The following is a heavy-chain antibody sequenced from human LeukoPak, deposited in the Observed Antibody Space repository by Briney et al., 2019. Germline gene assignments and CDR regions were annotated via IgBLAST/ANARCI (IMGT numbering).Heavy chain of an antibody. D-gene: IGHD1-26*01. CDR3: ARGRWALIVGATHFDY. J-gene: IGHJ4*02. CDR2: INHSGST. Sequence: SETLSLTCAVYGGSFGGYYWSWIRQPPGKGLEWIGEINHSGSTNYNPSLKSRVTISVDTSKNQFSLKLSSVTAAETAVYYCARGRWALIVGATHFDYWGQGTLVTVSS. CDR1: GGSFGGYY. V-gene: IGHV4-34*01.